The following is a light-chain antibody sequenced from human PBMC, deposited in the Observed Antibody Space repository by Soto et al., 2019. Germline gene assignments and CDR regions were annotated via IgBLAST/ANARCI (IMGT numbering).Light chain of an antibody. CDR3: CSYAGTYTRV. CDR2: DVN. Sequence: QSALTQPRSVSGSPGQSVTISCTRTSSDVDNYNHVSWYQQHPGKAPKLLIYDVNKRPSGVPYRFSGSKSGNTASLTISGLQAGDEADYFCCSYAGTYTRVFGTGTKLTVL. J-gene: IGLJ1*01. CDR1: SSDVDNYNH. V-gene: IGLV2-11*01.